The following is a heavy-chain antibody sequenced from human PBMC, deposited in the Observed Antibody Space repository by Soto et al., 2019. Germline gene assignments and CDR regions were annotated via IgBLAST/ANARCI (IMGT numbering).Heavy chain of an antibody. V-gene: IGHV1-3*05. CDR3: ARESVTTVYYYYYGMDV. CDR2: INAGNGNT. Sequence: QVQLVQSGSEEKKPGASVEVACKASGYTFTSYAMHWVRQAPGQRLEWMGWINAGNGNTKYSQKFQGRVTITRDTSASTAYMELSSLRSEDTAVYYCARESVTTVYYYYYGMDVWGQGTTVTVSS. CDR1: GYTFTSYA. J-gene: IGHJ6*02. D-gene: IGHD4-4*01.